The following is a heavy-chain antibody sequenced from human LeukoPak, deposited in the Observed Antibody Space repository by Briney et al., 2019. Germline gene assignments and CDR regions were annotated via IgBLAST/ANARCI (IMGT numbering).Heavy chain of an antibody. D-gene: IGHD5-18*01. Sequence: GGSLRLSCEASGFTFGSHAMYWVRQAPGKGLEWVAGIFGSGGSPHYADPVKGRFTISRDNSRNTVYLQVNSPRAEDTAVYYCGKTTVGYSSGQKPAWPVDYWGQGTLVTVSS. CDR3: GKTTVGYSSGQKPAWPVDY. V-gene: IGHV3-23*01. CDR1: GFTFGSHA. CDR2: IFGSGGSP. J-gene: IGHJ4*02.